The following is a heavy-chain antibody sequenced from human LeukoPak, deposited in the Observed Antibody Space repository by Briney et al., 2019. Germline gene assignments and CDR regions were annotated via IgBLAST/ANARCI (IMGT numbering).Heavy chain of an antibody. V-gene: IGHV4-31*03. Sequence: SETLSLTCTVSGGSISSGGYYWSWIRQHPGKGLEWIGYIYYSGSTYYNPSLKSRVTISVDTSKNQFSLKLSSVTAADTAVYYCAKQSGGWSLQYFQHWGQGTLVTVSS. CDR2: IYYSGST. CDR3: AKQSGGWSLQYFQH. D-gene: IGHD6-19*01. CDR1: GGSISSGGYY. J-gene: IGHJ1*01.